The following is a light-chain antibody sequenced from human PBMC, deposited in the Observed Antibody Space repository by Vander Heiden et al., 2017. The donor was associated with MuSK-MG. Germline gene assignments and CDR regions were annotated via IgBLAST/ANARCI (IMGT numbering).Light chain of an antibody. CDR2: GAA. J-gene: IGKJ4*01. CDR1: QSVSSNY. CDR3: QQDGSLPIT. V-gene: IGKV3-20*01. Sequence: EIVLPLSPRIMSLSPGERASLSCRASQSVSSNYLAWYQQKAGQPPRRLIYGAASKATGMPYRFSGRGNETDGTLTITSLEPEDFAVYYCQQDGSLPITFGRGTKVEIK.